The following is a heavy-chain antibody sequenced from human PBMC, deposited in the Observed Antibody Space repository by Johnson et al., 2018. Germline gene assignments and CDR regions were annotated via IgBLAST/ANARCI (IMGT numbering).Heavy chain of an antibody. V-gene: IGHV3-13*01. J-gene: IGHJ3*02. CDR3: ARGITDAFDI. D-gene: IGHD3-10*01. CDR1: GFTFSSYD. Sequence: VQLVQSGGGLVQPGGSLRLSCAASGFTFSSYDMHWVRQANGKGLEWVSAIGTAGDTYYPGSVKGRFTISRENDKNSLYLRMNSLRVGDTAVDYCARGITDAFDIWGQGTMVTVSS. CDR2: IGTAGDT.